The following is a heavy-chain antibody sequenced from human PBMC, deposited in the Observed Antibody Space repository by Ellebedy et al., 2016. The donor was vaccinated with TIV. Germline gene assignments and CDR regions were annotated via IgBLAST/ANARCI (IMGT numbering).Heavy chain of an antibody. CDR2: ISGSGAST. CDR1: GFTFSSYA. V-gene: IGHV3-23*01. J-gene: IGHJ6*03. D-gene: IGHD2-21*02. CDR3: AKAPTAIFAHFYYYYYYMDV. Sequence: GGSLRLSXAASGFTFSSYAMSWVHQAPGRRLEWVSAISGSGASTHYVDSVRGRFTISRDNSKNTLYLQMTSLRAEDTAVYYCAKAPTAIFAHFYYYYYYMDVWGKGTTVTVSS.